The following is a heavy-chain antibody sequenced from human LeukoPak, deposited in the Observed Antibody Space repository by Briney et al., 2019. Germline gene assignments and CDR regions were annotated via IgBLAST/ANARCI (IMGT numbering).Heavy chain of an antibody. Sequence: ASVKVSCKASGGTFSSYAISWVRQAPGQGLEWMGRIIPILGIANYAQKFQGRVTITADKSTSTAYMELSGLRSEDTAVYYCARDGGDDILPWSPWGQGTLVTVSS. D-gene: IGHD3-9*01. V-gene: IGHV1-69*04. J-gene: IGHJ5*02. CDR2: IIPILGIA. CDR1: GGTFSSYA. CDR3: ARDGGDDILPWSP.